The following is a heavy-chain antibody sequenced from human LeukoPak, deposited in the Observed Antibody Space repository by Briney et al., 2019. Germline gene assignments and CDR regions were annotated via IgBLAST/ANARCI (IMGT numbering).Heavy chain of an antibody. CDR3: AREFSVVGNFDY. V-gene: IGHV3-21*01. CDR1: EFTFSNYA. D-gene: IGHD2-21*01. J-gene: IGHJ4*02. Sequence: PGGSLRLSCAASEFTFSNYAMNWVRQAPGKGLEWVSYISSSSTSISYADSVRGRFSISRDNAQRSLYLHMNSLRDEDTAVYYCAREFSVVGNFDYWGQGTLVIVSS. CDR2: ISSSSTSI.